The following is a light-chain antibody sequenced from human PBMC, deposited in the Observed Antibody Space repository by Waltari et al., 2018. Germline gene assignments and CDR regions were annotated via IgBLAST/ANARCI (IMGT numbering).Light chain of an antibody. CDR3: QQYAGSPWT. CDR1: ESISSW. J-gene: IGKJ1*01. CDR2: EAS. Sequence: ETQMTQSPSTLSASAGDRVTITCRASESISSWLAWYRQKPGRAPKLLVYEASSLERGVPSRFSGGGFGTEVTLTISGLQPDDFATYYCQQYAGSPWTFGQGTKVEIK. V-gene: IGKV1-5*03.